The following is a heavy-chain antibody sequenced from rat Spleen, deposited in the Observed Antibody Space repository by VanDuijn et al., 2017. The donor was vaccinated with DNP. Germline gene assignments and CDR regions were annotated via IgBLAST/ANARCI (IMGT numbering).Heavy chain of an antibody. J-gene: IGHJ1*01. Sequence: QVQLQQSGAELSKPGSSVKISCKASGYTFTTYYIGWIKQTTGQGLEYIGYIYTGSGGTNYNEKFKGKATLTVDKSSSTAFMQFSSLAPDDSAVYYCASSNWGYYWYFDFWGPGTMVTVSS. CDR3: ASSNWGYYWYFDF. V-gene: IGHV1-43*01. CDR1: GYTFTTYY. D-gene: IGHD5-1*01. CDR2: IYTGSGGT.